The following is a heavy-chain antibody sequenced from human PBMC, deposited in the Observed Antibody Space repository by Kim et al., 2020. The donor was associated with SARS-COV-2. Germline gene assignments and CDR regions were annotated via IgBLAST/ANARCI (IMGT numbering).Heavy chain of an antibody. CDR1: GYTFTSYA. Sequence: ASVKVSCKASGYTFTSYAMNWERQAPGQGLEWMGWINTNTGNPTYAQGFTGRFVFSLDTSVSTAYLQISSLKAEDTAVYYCARRSRDTYYDFWSGYYQNYFDYWGQGTLVTVSS. CDR3: ARRSRDTYYDFWSGYYQNYFDY. CDR2: INTNTGNP. J-gene: IGHJ4*02. D-gene: IGHD3-3*01. V-gene: IGHV7-4-1*02.